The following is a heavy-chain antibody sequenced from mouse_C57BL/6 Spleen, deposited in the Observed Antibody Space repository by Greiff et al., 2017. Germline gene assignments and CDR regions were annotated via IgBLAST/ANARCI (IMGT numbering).Heavy chain of an antibody. J-gene: IGHJ3*01. Sequence: DVKLQESGPGLVKPSPSLSLTCSVTGYSITSGYYWNWIRQFPGNKLEWMGYISYDGSNNYNPSLKNRITITRDTSKNQFFLKLNSVTTEDTATYYCAREEGGGFAYWGQGTLVTVSA. CDR2: ISYDGSN. V-gene: IGHV3-6*01. CDR3: AREEGGGFAY. CDR1: GYSITSGYY.